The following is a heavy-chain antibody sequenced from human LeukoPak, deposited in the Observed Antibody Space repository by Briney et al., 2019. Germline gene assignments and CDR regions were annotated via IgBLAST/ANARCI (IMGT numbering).Heavy chain of an antibody. J-gene: IGHJ6*02. D-gene: IGHD3-22*01. CDR3: ARARPWDSSRSYYFGMDI. Sequence: GGSLRLSCEASGFTFSSYAIRWVRQAPGTGLEWVSSIPGSGGATYYADSVRGRFSISRDSSKNTVYLQMNSLRDEDTAVYYCARARPWDSSRSYYFGMDIWGHGTTVTVSS. V-gene: IGHV3-23*01. CDR2: IPGSGGAT. CDR1: GFTFSSYA.